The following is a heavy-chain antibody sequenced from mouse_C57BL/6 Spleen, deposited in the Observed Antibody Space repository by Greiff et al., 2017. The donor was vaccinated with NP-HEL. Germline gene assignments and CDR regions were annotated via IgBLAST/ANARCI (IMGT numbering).Heavy chain of an antibody. CDR1: GFSLTSYG. CDR3: AKSAPRTNGYFDV. V-gene: IGHV2-4*01. J-gene: IGHJ1*03. Sequence: QVQLKESGPGLVQPSQSLSITCTVSGFSLTSYGVHWVRQPPGKGLEWLGVIWSGGSTDYNAAFISRLSISKDNPKRQVFFKMNSLRADDTAIYSCAKSAPRTNGYFDVWGTGTTVTVSS. CDR2: IWSGGST.